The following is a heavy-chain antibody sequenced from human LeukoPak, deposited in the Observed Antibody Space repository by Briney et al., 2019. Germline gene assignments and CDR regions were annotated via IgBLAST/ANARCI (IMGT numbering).Heavy chain of an antibody. CDR2: ISGSGGST. Sequence: GGSLRLSCAASGFTFSSYAMSWVRQAPGKGLEWVSAISGSGGSTYYADSVKGRFTISRDNSKNTLYLQMNSLRAEDTAVYYCAKGNYSNYDDRNWFDPWGQGTLVTVSS. CDR3: AKGNYSNYDDRNWFDP. CDR1: GFTFSSYA. V-gene: IGHV3-23*01. D-gene: IGHD4-11*01. J-gene: IGHJ5*02.